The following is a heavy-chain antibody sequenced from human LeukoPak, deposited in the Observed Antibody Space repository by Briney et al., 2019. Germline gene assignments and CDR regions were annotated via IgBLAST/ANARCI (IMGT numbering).Heavy chain of an antibody. CDR2: IYYSGST. CDR3: AIVIYDSSGRDLYYFDY. D-gene: IGHD3-22*01. CDR1: GGSISSYY. J-gene: IGHJ4*02. V-gene: IGHV4-59*01. Sequence: SETLSLTCTVSGGSISSYYWSWIRQPPGKGLEWIGYIYYSGSTNYNPSLKSRVTISVDTSKNQFSLKLSSVTAADTAVYYCAIVIYDSSGRDLYYFDYWGQETLVTVSS.